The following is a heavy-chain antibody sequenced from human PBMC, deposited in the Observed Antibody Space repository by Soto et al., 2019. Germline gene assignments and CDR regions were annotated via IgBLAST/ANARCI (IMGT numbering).Heavy chain of an antibody. Sequence: GGSLRLSCAASGFTFSSYSMNWVRQAPGKGLEWVSSISSSSSYIYYADSVKGRFTISRDNAKNSLYLQMNSLRAEDTAVYYCARVSVAAGPTRGRAYYYYGMDVWGQGTTVTVSS. CDR3: ARVSVAAGPTRGRAYYYYGMDV. D-gene: IGHD6-6*01. CDR1: GFTFSSYS. CDR2: ISSSSSYI. V-gene: IGHV3-21*01. J-gene: IGHJ6*02.